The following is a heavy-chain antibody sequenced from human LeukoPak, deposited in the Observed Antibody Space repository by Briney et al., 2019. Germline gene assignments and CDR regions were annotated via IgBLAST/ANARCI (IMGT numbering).Heavy chain of an antibody. Sequence: GGSLRLSCAASGFTFDDYGMAWVRQSPGKGLEWVSGINWNGGTAGYADSVKGRFTISRDNAKNSVYLQMNSLRAEDTALYYCARIYSSGSRYYFDYWGQGTLVTVSS. CDR1: GFTFDDYG. J-gene: IGHJ4*02. CDR3: ARIYSSGSRYYFDY. D-gene: IGHD6-19*01. V-gene: IGHV3-20*04. CDR2: INWNGGTA.